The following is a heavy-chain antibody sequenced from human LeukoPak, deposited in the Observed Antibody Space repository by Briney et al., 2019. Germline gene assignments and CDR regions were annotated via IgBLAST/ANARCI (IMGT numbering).Heavy chain of an antibody. CDR2: INPSGGST. CDR3: ARGVEGSGIYYYYMDV. D-gene: IGHD3-10*01. V-gene: IGHV1-46*01. J-gene: IGHJ6*03. CDR1: GYTFTIYY. Sequence: EASVTVSCKASGYTFTIYYMHWVRQAPGQGREWMGIINPSGGSTSYAQKFQGRVTMTRDISTSTVYMELSSLRSEDTAVYYCARGVEGSGIYYYYMDVWGKGTTVTVSS.